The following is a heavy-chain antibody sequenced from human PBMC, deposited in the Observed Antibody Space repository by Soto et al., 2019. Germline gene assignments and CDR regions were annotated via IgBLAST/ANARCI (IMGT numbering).Heavy chain of an antibody. J-gene: IGHJ4*02. CDR2: ISGSGGST. D-gene: IGHD6-19*01. CDR1: GFTFSSYA. CDR3: AKYLSGWYRLSPFDY. V-gene: IGHV3-23*01. Sequence: GGSLRLSCAASGFTFSSYAMSWVRQAPGKGLEWVSAISGSGGSTYYADSVKGRFTISRDNSKNTLYLQMNSLRAEDTAVYYCAKYLSGWYRLSPFDYWGQGTLVTVSS.